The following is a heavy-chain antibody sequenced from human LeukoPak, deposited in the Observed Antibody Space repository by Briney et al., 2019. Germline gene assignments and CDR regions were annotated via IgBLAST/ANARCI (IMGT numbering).Heavy chain of an antibody. CDR3: ARGGIAARHKFDY. CDR2: ISSSSIYI. D-gene: IGHD6-6*01. CDR1: GFTFSSYS. V-gene: IGHV3-21*01. Sequence: GGSLRLSCAASGFTFSSYSMNWVRQAPGKGLEWVSSISSSSIYIYYADSVKGRFTISRDNAKNSLYLQMNSLRAEDTAVYYCARGGIAARHKFDYWGQGTLVTVSS. J-gene: IGHJ4*02.